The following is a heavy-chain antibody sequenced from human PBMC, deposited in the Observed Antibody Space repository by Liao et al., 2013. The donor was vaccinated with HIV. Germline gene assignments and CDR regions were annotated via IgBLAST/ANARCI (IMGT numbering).Heavy chain of an antibody. D-gene: IGHD3-10*02. CDR2: ISYSGST. CDR3: ARVVPYYYYMDV. CDR1: GGSINNYY. J-gene: IGHJ6*03. Sequence: QVQLQESGPGLVKPSETLSLTCTVSGGSINNYYWSWIRQPPGKGLEWIGYISYSGSTNYNPSLKSRVTISVDTSKNQFSLKLSSVTAADTAVYYCARVVPYYYYMDVWAKGPRSPSP. V-gene: IGHV4-59*12.